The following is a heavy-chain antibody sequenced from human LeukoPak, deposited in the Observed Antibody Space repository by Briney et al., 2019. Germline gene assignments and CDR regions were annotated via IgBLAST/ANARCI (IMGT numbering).Heavy chain of an antibody. CDR1: GFTFSSYA. J-gene: IGHJ4*02. D-gene: IGHD3-22*01. V-gene: IGHV3-23*01. CDR2: IRSSGGST. Sequence: GGSVRPSCAASGFTFSSYAMSWVRQAPGKGLEWVSAIRSSGGSTYYADSVKGRFTISRDNSKNTLYLQMNSLRAEDTAVYYCAKQIPHYDSSGYYYHPFDYWGQAIMVTFSS. CDR3: AKQIPHYDSSGYYYHPFDY.